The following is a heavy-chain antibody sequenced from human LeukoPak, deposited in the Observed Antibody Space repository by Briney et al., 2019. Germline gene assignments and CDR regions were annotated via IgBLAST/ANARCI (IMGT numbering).Heavy chain of an antibody. CDR3: ARVSCSSTSCYPFDI. D-gene: IGHD2-2*01. V-gene: IGHV3-74*01. J-gene: IGHJ3*02. Sequence: GGSLRLSCAASGFTFSSYWMHWVRQAPGKGLVWVSRVNSDGSSTNYADSVKGRFTISRDNAKNTLYLQMNSLRADDTAVYYCARVSCSSTSCYPFDIWGQGTMVTVSS. CDR1: GFTFSSYW. CDR2: VNSDGSST.